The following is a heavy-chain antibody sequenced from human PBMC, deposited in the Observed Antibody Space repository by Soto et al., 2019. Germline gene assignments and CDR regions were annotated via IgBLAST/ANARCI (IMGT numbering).Heavy chain of an antibody. CDR1: GFTFSSYS. CDR3: ARLGGYCSSTSCYIDY. V-gene: IGHV3-21*01. J-gene: IGHJ4*02. Sequence: GGSLRLSCAASGFTFSSYSMNWVRQAPGKGLEWVSSISSSSSYIYYADSVKGRFTISRDNAKNSLYLQMNSLRAEDTAVYYCARLGGYCSSTSCYIDYWGQGTLVTVSS. D-gene: IGHD2-2*02. CDR2: ISSSSSYI.